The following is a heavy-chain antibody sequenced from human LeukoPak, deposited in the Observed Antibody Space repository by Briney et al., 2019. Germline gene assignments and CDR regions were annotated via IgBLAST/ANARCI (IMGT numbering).Heavy chain of an antibody. D-gene: IGHD5-18*01. J-gene: IGHJ4*02. CDR3: AVTAMVTFSPFDY. CDR1: GYSFTGFY. Sequence: ASVKVSCKASGYSFTGFYIHWVRQDPGHGLEWMGWINPNSGGANYAQKFQGRVTMTTDTSTSTAYMELRSLRSDDTAVYYCAVTAMVTFSPFDYWGQGTLVTVSS. CDR2: INPNSGGA. V-gene: IGHV1-2*02.